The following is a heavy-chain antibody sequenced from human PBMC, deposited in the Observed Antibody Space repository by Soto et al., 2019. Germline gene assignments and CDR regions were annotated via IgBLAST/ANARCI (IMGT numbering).Heavy chain of an antibody. V-gene: IGHV4-34*02. CDR1: GGSFSDCY. J-gene: IGHJ5*02. CDR2: VNHSGRT. CDR3: AKSNKEFDP. Sequence: QVQLQQWGAGLLKPSETLSLTCAVYGGSFSDCYWSWIRQPPGKGLEWVGEVNHSGRTNYNPSLKSRVTASVDTSTNQFSLKLSSVTAADTAVYYCAKSNKEFDPWGQGTLVTVSA.